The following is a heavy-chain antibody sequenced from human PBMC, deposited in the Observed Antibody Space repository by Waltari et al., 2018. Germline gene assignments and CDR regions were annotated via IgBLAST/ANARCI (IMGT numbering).Heavy chain of an antibody. CDR3: AKDPMGPTVVPGDY. D-gene: IGHD4-17*01. CDR1: GFTFSSYA. V-gene: IGHV3-23*01. J-gene: IGHJ4*02. CDR2: ISGSGGST. Sequence: EVQLLESGGGLVQPGGSLRLSCAASGFTFSSYAMSWVRQAPGKGLEWVSAISGSGGSTYNADSVKGRFTISRDNAKNTLYLQMNSLRAEDTAVYYCAKDPMGPTVVPGDYWGQGTLVTVSS.